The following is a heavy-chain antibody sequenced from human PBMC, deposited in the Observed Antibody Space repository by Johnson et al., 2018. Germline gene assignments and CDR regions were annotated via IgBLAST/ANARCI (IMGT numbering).Heavy chain of an antibody. D-gene: IGHD5-18*01. V-gene: IGHV3-43D*03. Sequence: VQLVESGGVVVQPGGSLRLSCAASGFTFDDYAMHWVRQAPGKGLAWVSLISWDGGSTYYADSVKVRFTISRDNSKNSLYLQMNSLRAEDTALYYCAKGDTAMVNRYYYMDVWGKGTTVTVSS. CDR2: ISWDGGST. CDR3: AKGDTAMVNRYYYMDV. J-gene: IGHJ6*03. CDR1: GFTFDDYA.